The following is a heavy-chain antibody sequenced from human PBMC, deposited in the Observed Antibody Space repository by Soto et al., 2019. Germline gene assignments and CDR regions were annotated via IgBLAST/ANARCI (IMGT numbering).Heavy chain of an antibody. CDR2: ISSSSSTI. Sequence: GGPRRLSCTASGFSFSTNSMAGLPQAPGQGLEWVSYISSSSSTIYYADSVKGRFTISRDNAKNSLYLQMNTLRDEDTAVYYCARNRGGSISWYGNFDYWGQGTLVTVSA. D-gene: IGHD6-13*01. CDR1: GFSFSTNS. J-gene: IGHJ4*02. V-gene: IGHV3-48*02. CDR3: ARNRGGSISWYGNFDY.